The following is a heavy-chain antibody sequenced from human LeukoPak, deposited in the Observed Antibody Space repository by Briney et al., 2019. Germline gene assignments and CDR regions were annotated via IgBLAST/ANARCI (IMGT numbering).Heavy chain of an antibody. D-gene: IGHD1-1*01. V-gene: IGHV3-64D*09. CDR2: ISSNGGRS. J-gene: IGHJ4*02. CDR3: VKITSVTGGDC. CDR1: GFTFSAYA. Sequence: GGSLRLSCSASGFTFSAYAMYWVRQAPGKGLEYVSGISSNGGRSFYADSVNGRFTISRDNSKNTLDLQMSSLRVEDTAVYYCVKITSVTGGDCWGQGTRLTVSS.